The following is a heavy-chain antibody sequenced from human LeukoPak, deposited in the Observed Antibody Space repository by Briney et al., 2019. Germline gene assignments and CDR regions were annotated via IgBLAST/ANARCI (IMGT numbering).Heavy chain of an antibody. CDR1: GFTLRSFW. D-gene: IGHD3-10*01. CDR2: INNDGSIT. CDR3: AREPSNYGSGSYYLSA. J-gene: IGHJ5*02. Sequence: GGSLRLSCAGSGFTLRSFWMHWVRQAPGKGLEWVSLINNDGSITTYAASVKGRFTISGDNTDNTLYLQMTNLRVEDSAVYFCAREPSNYGSGSYYLSAWGQGTLVTVSS. V-gene: IGHV3-74*01.